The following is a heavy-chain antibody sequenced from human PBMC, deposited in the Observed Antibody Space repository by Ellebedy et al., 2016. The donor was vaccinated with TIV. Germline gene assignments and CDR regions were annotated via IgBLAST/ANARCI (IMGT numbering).Heavy chain of an antibody. D-gene: IGHD4-17*01. CDR1: SGSLNSSA. J-gene: IGHJ6*02. CDR3: APARYGDFGYYNDGMDV. Sequence: AASVQVSCKASSGSLNSSAINWVRQAPGQGLEWMGSIIPIIGIAIYARNFQGRVTITADKDTSTAYMDLISLRSEDTAVYYCAPARYGDFGYYNDGMDVWGQGTTVTVSS. V-gene: IGHV1-69*04. CDR2: IIPIIGIA.